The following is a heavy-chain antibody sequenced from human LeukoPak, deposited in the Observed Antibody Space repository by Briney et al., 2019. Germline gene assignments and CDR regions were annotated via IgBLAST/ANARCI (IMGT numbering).Heavy chain of an antibody. V-gene: IGHV3-30*03. CDR2: ISYDGSNK. J-gene: IGHJ4*02. CDR3: ATDHCAGDCYWFDY. D-gene: IGHD2-21*02. Sequence: PGRSLRLSCAASGFTFSSYGMHWVRQAPGKGLEWVAVISYDGSNKYYADSVKGRFTISRDNSKNTLYLQMNSLRTEDTAVYYCATDHCAGDCYWFDYWGQGTLVTVSS. CDR1: GFTFSSYG.